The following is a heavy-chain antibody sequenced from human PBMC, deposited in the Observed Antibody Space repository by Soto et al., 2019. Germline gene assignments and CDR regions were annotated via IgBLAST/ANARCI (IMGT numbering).Heavy chain of an antibody. CDR3: ARDFKAVAGGFRRGYFDY. CDR1: GGTFSSYT. V-gene: IGHV1-69*04. J-gene: IGHJ4*02. Sequence: GASVKVSCKASGGTFSSYTISWVRQAPGQGLEWMGRIIPILGIANYAQKFQGRVTITADKSTSTAYMELSSLRSEDTAVYYCARDFKAVAGGFRRGYFDYWGQGTLVTVSS. CDR2: IIPILGIA. D-gene: IGHD6-19*01.